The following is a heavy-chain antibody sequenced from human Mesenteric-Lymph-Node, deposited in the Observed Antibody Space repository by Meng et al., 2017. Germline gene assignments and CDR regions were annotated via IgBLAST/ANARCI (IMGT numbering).Heavy chain of an antibody. V-gene: IGHV3-7*01. Sequence: GESLKISCVASGFTFSNYRMSWVRQAPGKGLEWVANIKEDASEEKYIDSVKGRFTISRDNAKNSLYLQMNSLRAEDTALYYCARYSTGPSRIDVWGQGNTVNGYS. D-gene: IGHD2-8*02. J-gene: IGHJ6*01. CDR2: IKEDASEE. CDR3: ARYSTGPSRIDV. CDR1: GFTFSNYR.